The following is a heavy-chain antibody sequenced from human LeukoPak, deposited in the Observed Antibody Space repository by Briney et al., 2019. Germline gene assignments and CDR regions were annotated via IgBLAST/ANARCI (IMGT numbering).Heavy chain of an antibody. D-gene: IGHD1-26*01. CDR3: AKGRKWELPFDY. CDR2: ISIGGGST. J-gene: IGHJ4*02. CDR1: GFTFSSYA. Sequence: GGSLRLSCAASGFTFSSYAMSWVRQAQGKGLKWVSAISIGGGSTYYADSVKGRFTISGDNSKNTLYLQMNSLRAEDTAVYYCAKGRKWELPFDYWGQGTLVTVSS. V-gene: IGHV3-23*01.